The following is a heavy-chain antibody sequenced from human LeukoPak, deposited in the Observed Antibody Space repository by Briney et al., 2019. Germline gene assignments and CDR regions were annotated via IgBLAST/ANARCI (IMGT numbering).Heavy chain of an antibody. Sequence: PSGSLRLSCAASGFTFSSYGMHWIRQAPGKGLEWVAFIRYDGSNKYYADSVKGRFTISRDNSKNTLYLQMNSLRAEDTAVYYCAKELRYYGSGSYTPLDYWGQGTLVSVSS. CDR1: GFTFSSYG. D-gene: IGHD3-10*01. CDR2: IRYDGSNK. CDR3: AKELRYYGSGSYTPLDY. V-gene: IGHV3-30*02. J-gene: IGHJ4*02.